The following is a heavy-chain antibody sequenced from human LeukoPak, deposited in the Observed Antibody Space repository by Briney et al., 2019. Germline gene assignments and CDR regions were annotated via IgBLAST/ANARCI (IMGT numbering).Heavy chain of an antibody. CDR1: GFTFSSYE. J-gene: IGHJ3*02. V-gene: IGHV3-48*03. D-gene: IGHD3-22*01. CDR2: ISSSGSTI. Sequence: GGSLRLSCAASGFTFSSYEMNWVRQAPGKGLEWVSYISSSGSTIYYADSVKGRFTISRDNAKNSLYLQMNSLRAEDTAVYYCARDWRDSSGKFPNDAFNIWGQGTMVTVSS. CDR3: ARDWRDSSGKFPNDAFNI.